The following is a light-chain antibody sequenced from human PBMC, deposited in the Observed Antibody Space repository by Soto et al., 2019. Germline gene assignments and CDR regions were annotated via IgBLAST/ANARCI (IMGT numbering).Light chain of an antibody. CDR2: GAS. V-gene: IGKV3-15*01. J-gene: IGKJ5*01. CDR3: QQYNNWPPIT. Sequence: EIVMTQSPATLSVSPGERATLSCRASQSVSSNLAWYQQKPGQAPRLLIYGASTRATGIPARFSGSGSATDFTLTISRLEPEDFALYYCQQYNNWPPITFGQGTRLEIK. CDR1: QSVSSN.